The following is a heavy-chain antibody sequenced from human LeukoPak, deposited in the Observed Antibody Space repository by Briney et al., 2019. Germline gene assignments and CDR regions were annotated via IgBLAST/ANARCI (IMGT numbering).Heavy chain of an antibody. CDR2: INKDGSAK. CDR3: ARGFVGITP. J-gene: IGHJ5*02. CDR1: GLTVSAYW. V-gene: IGHV3-7*05. D-gene: IGHD1-26*01. Sequence: GGSLRLSCAASGLTVSAYWMTWVRQAPGKGLEWVANINKDGSAKYYVDSVKGRFTISRDNAKNSLYLQMNSLRAEDTAVYYCARGFVGITPWGQGTLVAVSS.